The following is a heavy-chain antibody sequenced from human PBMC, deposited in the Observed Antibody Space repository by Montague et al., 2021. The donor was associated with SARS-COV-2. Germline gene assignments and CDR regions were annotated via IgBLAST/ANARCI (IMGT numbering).Heavy chain of an antibody. Sequence: SETLSLTCTVSGGSISSYYWSWIRQPPGKGLEWIGYIYYSGSTNXNPSLKSRVTISVDTSKNQFSLKLSSVTAADTAVYYCARVAVRYDSITVFGVVIHDWLDAWGQGTLVTVSS. CDR3: ARVAVRYDSITVFGVVIHDWLDA. CDR1: GGSISSYY. CDR2: IYYSGST. J-gene: IGHJ5*02. V-gene: IGHV4-59*01. D-gene: IGHD3-3*01.